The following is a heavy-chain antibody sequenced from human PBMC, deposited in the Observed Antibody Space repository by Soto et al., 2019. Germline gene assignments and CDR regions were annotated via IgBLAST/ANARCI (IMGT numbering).Heavy chain of an antibody. CDR3: ARHGGGATVTTSFDY. Sequence: ETLSLTCTVSGGSISSSSYYWGWIRQPPGKGLEWIGGIYYSGSPYYNPSLKSRVTISVATSKNQFSLKLSSVTAADTAVYYCARHGGGATVTTSFDYWGQGTLVTVSS. CDR1: GGSISSSSYY. J-gene: IGHJ4*02. D-gene: IGHD4-17*01. CDR2: IYYSGSP. V-gene: IGHV4-39*01.